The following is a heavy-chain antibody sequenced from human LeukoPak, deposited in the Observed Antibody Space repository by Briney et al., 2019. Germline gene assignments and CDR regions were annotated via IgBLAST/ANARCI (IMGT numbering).Heavy chain of an antibody. CDR1: GFTFDDYA. D-gene: IGHD3-10*01. Sequence: GGSLRLSCAASGFTFDDYAMHWVRQAPGKGREWVSGISWNSGSIGYADSVKGRFTISRDNAKNSLYLQMNSLRAEDTALYYCAKGKDYYGPIDYWGQGTLVTVSS. CDR3: AKGKDYYGPIDY. J-gene: IGHJ4*02. V-gene: IGHV3-9*01. CDR2: ISWNSGSI.